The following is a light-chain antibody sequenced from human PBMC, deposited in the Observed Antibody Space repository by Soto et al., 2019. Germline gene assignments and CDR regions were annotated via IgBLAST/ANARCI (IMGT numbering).Light chain of an antibody. J-gene: IGKJ3*01. CDR3: QQYGSSPPRFT. CDR2: GAS. V-gene: IGKV3-20*01. Sequence: EIVLTQSPGTLSLSPGERATLSCRASQSVSSSHLAWYQQKPGQAPRLLIYGASRRATGIPDRFSGSGSGTDFTLTISRLEPEDSAVYYCQQYGSSPPRFTFGPGTKVDIK. CDR1: QSVSSSH.